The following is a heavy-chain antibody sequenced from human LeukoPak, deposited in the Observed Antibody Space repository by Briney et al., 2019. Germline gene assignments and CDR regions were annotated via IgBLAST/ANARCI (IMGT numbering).Heavy chain of an antibody. Sequence: SETLSLTCTVSGGSISSYYWSWIRQPAPKGLEWIGRIYTSGSTNYNPSLKSRVTMSVDTSKNQFSLKLSSVTAADTAVYYCARESADYGDRYYYGMDVWGQGTTVTVSS. CDR3: ARESADYGDRYYYGMDV. CDR2: IYTSGST. D-gene: IGHD4-17*01. V-gene: IGHV4-4*07. J-gene: IGHJ6*02. CDR1: GGSISSYY.